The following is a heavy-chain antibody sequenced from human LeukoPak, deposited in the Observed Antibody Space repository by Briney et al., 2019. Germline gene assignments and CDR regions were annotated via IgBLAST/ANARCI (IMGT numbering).Heavy chain of an antibody. CDR3: AKGSGSDWDYFDY. J-gene: IGHJ4*02. D-gene: IGHD1-26*01. CDR2: ICGSGGST. CDR1: GFTFSSYA. Sequence: GGSLRLSCAASGFTFSSYAMSWVRQAPGKGLEWVSAICGSGGSTYYADSVKGRFTISRDNSKNTLYLQMNSLRAEDTAVYYCAKGSGSDWDYFDYWGQGTLVTVSS. V-gene: IGHV3-23*01.